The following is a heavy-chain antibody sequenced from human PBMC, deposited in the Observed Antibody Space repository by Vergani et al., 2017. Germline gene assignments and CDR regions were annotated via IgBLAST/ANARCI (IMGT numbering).Heavy chain of an antibody. Sequence: QVQLVQSGAEVKKPGSSVKVSCKASGGTFSSYAISWVRQAPGQGLEWMGGIIPIFGTANYAQKFQGRVPITADESTSTAYMELSRLTSEGTAVYYCAREEYQLLVTANYSYYYCMDVWGKGTTVTVSS. CDR1: GGTFSSYA. CDR3: AREEYQLLVTANYSYYYCMDV. V-gene: IGHV1-69*01. J-gene: IGHJ6*03. CDR2: IIPIFGTA. D-gene: IGHD2-2*01.